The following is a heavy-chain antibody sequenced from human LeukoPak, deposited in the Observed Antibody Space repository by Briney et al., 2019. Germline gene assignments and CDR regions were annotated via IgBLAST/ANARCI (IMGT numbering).Heavy chain of an antibody. D-gene: IGHD2-2*01. J-gene: IGHJ5*02. CDR2: IYYSGST. CDR3: ARVSCSSTACPGWFDP. Sequence: SETLSLTCTVSGGSISSYYWSWIRQPPGKGLEWIGYIYYSGSTDYNPSPKGRVTISVDTSKNQFSLRLNSVTAADTAIYYCARVSCSSTACPGWFDPWGQGILVTVSS. CDR1: GGSISSYY. V-gene: IGHV4-59*01.